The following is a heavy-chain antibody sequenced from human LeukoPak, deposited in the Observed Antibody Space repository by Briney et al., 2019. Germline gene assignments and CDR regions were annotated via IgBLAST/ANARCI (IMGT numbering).Heavy chain of an antibody. CDR1: GFTFSSFD. V-gene: IGHV3-21*01. D-gene: IGHD2-2*01. CDR3: ARADCSGSTCYLRRSWFDP. CDR2: ISTSSRYI. J-gene: IGHJ5*02. Sequence: GGSLRLSCAASGFTFSSFDMNWVRQAPGKGLEWVSSISTSSRYIYYRDSVKGRFTISRDDAKNSLYLQMNSLRVEDTADYHCARADCSGSTCYLRRSWFDPWGQGTLVTVSS.